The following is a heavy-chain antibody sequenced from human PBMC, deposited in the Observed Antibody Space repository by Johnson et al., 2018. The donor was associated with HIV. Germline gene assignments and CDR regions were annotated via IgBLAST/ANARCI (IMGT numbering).Heavy chain of an antibody. V-gene: IGHV3-30*04. CDR2: ISYDGSNK. D-gene: IGHD1-26*01. Sequence: QVLLVESGGGVVQPGGSLRLSCAASGFTFSSYAMHWVRQAPGKGLEWVAVISYDGSNKYYADSVKGRFTISRDNSKNTLYLQMNSLRAEDTAVYYCARSLGVVGAIGKGAFDIWGQGTMVTVSS. CDR1: GFTFSSYA. J-gene: IGHJ3*02. CDR3: ARSLGVVGAIGKGAFDI.